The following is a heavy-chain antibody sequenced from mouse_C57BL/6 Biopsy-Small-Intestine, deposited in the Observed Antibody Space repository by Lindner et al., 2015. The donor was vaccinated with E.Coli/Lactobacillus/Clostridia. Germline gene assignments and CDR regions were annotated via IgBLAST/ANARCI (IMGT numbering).Heavy chain of an antibody. Sequence: VQLQESGAELVKPGASVKISCKGSENAFSRYWINWVKQRPGKGLEWIGQIYTGDGDTNYSERFKGKVTLTADTSSNTAYLQLSGLTSEDTAVYYYTIGSSYWYFDVWGTGTTVTVSS. V-gene: IGHV1-80*01. D-gene: IGHD2-14*01. J-gene: IGHJ1*03. CDR1: ENAFSRYW. CDR3: TIGSSYWYFDV. CDR2: IYTGDGDT.